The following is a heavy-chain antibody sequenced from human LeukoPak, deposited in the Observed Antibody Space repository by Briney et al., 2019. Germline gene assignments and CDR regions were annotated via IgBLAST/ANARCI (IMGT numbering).Heavy chain of an antibody. D-gene: IGHD5-12*01. CDR3: ARTVATTYDY. V-gene: IGHV1-46*01. CDR1: GYTFTSYY. CDR2: INPSGGST. Sequence: GASVKVSFTASGYTFTSYYMHWVRQAPGQGLEWMGIINPSGGSTSYAQKFQGRVTMTRDMSTSTVYMELSSLRSEDTAVYYCARTVATTYDYWGQGTLVTVSS. J-gene: IGHJ4*02.